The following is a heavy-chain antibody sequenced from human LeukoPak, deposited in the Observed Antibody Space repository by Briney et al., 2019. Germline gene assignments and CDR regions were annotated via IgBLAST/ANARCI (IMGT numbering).Heavy chain of an antibody. Sequence: GGSLRLSCAASGFTFSSYAMHWVRQAPGKGLEWVAVISYDGSNKYYADSVKGRFTISRDNSKNTLYLQMNSLRAEDTAVYYCAINWNKSDHWGQGTLVTVSS. V-gene: IGHV3-30-3*01. J-gene: IGHJ4*02. CDR1: GFTFSSYA. CDR2: ISYDGSNK. D-gene: IGHD1/OR15-1a*01. CDR3: AINWNKSDH.